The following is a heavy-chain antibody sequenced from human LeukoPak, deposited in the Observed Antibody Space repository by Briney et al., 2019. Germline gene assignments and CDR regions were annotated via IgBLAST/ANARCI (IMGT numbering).Heavy chain of an antibody. V-gene: IGHV4-39*01. CDR1: GGSISSSSYY. CDR3: ASAWAVAGTLDAFDI. CDR2: IYYSGST. J-gene: IGHJ3*02. Sequence: SETLSLTCTVSGGSISSSSYYWGWIRQPPGKGLEWFGSIYYSGSTYYNPSLKSRVTISVDTSKNRFSLKLSSVTAADTAVYDCASAWAVAGTLDAFDIWGQGTMVTVSA. D-gene: IGHD6-19*01.